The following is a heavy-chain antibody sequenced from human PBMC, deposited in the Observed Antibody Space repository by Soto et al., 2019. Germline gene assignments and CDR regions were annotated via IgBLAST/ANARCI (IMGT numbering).Heavy chain of an antibody. CDR1: GFSFSTYA. J-gene: IGHJ5*02. V-gene: IGHV3-23*01. CDR2: LNGNGGGT. CDR3: VKDNSLLCFHP. D-gene: IGHD2-15*01. Sequence: EVQLLESGGGLVQPGWSLRLACATSGFSFSTYAMTWVRQAPGKGLEWVSTLNGNGGGTYYADSVKGRFTISRDNSKNPLYRRMESLKAEDTGAYYCVKDNSLLCFHPWGQGPLVSVSS.